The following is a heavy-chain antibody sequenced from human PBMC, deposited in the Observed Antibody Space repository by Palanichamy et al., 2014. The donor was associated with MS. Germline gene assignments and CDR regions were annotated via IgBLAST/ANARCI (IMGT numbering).Heavy chain of an antibody. Sequence: QVQLVESGGGRWSSLGRSLRLSWAASGFTFSTYGMHWVRQAPGKGPEWVAGIWYDGSDKYYADSVKGRFTISRDNSKNTLYLQMNSLRAEDTAVYYCARDCSSSSGWYRYFDYWGQGTLVTVSS. D-gene: IGHD6-19*01. J-gene: IGHJ4*02. CDR1: GFTFSTYG. CDR3: ARDCSSSSGWYRYFDY. CDR2: IWYDGSDK. V-gene: IGHV3-33*01.